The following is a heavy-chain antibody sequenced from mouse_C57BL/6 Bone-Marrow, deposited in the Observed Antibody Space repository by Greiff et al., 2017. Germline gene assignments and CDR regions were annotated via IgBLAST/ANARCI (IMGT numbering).Heavy chain of an antibody. CDR1: GFSLTSYG. CDR2: IWGDGGT. J-gene: IGHJ3*01. D-gene: IGHD2-2*01. CDR3: AKFYYGFFAY. V-gene: IGHV2-3*01. Sequence: VKLMESGPGLVAPSQSLPITCTVSGFSLTSYGVSWVRQPPGKGLEWLGVIWGDGGTNYHSALISRLSISKDNSKNLVFLKLNSLHTDDTATYYCAKFYYGFFAYWGQGTLVTVSA.